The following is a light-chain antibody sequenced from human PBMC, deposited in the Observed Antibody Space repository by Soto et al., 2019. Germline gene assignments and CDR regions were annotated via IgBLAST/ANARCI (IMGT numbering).Light chain of an antibody. CDR1: QYINTR. V-gene: IGKV3-11*01. J-gene: IGKJ1*01. CDR3: HQRQSWPRT. CDR2: QTS. Sequence: EIVLTQSPATLSSFPCDRVTLSCMASQYINTRLAWYQHRPGQAPRLLIYQTSIRAAGIPARFSASGSGTDFTLTISDVQPEDFSLYYCHQRQSWPRTFGQGTKVDTK.